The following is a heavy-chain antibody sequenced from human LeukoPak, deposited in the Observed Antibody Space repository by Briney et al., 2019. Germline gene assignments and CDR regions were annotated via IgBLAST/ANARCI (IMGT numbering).Heavy chain of an antibody. D-gene: IGHD3-22*01. CDR3: ARADVVTRNAFDM. CDR1: GASISSSTYY. CDR2: MYYSGST. V-gene: IGHV4-39*01. Sequence: SSETLSLTCTVSGASISSSTYYWGWIRQPPGKGLEWIGSMYYSGSTYYNPSLKSRVTISVDTSKNQFSLKLSSVTAADTAVYYCARADVVTRNAFDMWGQGTMVTVSS. J-gene: IGHJ3*02.